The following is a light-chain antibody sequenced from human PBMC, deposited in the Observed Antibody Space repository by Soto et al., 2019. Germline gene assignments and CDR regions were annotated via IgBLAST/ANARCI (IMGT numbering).Light chain of an antibody. V-gene: IGKV3-15*01. CDR1: QSVSRK. J-gene: IGKJ5*01. CDR2: GAS. Sequence: EIVMTQSPATLSVSPGERVTLSCRASQSVSRKLAWYQQKPGQAPRLLIYGASTRATGIPARFSGSGSGTEFTLIISSLQYEDFAVYCCKQYNNWPPITFGQGTRLEIK. CDR3: KQYNNWPPIT.